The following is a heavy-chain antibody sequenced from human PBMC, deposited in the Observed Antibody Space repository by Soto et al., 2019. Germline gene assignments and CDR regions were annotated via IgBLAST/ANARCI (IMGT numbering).Heavy chain of an antibody. CDR1: GFSLSTSGVG. CDR2: IYWNDDK. V-gene: IGHV2-5*01. J-gene: IGHJ6*02. D-gene: IGHD6-6*01. Sequence: QITLKESGPTLVKPTQTLTLTCTFSGFSLSTSGVGVGWIRQPPGKALEWLALIYWNDDKRYSPSLQSMLTITKDTSNIQVVLTMTNMDPVDPATYYCAHSGMYSSSYYYSGMDVWGQGTTVTVSS. CDR3: AHSGMYSSSYYYSGMDV.